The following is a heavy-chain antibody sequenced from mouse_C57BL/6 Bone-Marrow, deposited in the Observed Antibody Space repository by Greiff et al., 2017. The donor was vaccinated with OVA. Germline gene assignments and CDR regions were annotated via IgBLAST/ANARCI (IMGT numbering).Heavy chain of an antibody. Sequence: QVQLQQSGPELVKPGASVKISCKASGYAFSSSWMNWVKQRPGKGLEWIGRIYPGDGDTNYNGKFKGKATLTADKSSSTAYMQLSSLTSEDSAVYFCARGTGGSSYEFAYWGKGTLVTVSA. D-gene: IGHD1-1*01. CDR2: IYPGDGDT. V-gene: IGHV1-82*01. CDR3: ARGTGGSSYEFAY. J-gene: IGHJ3*01. CDR1: GYAFSSSW.